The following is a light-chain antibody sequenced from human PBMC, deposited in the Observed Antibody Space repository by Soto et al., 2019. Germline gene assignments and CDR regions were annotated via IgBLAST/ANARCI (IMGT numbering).Light chain of an antibody. CDR2: GAS. CDR3: QQYNNWWS. J-gene: IGKJ1*01. V-gene: IGKV3-15*01. CDR1: QSVSSN. Sequence: VMNQSLATLSVSPGERATLSCRASQSVSSNLAWYQQKPGQAPRLLIYGASTRATGIPARFSGSGSGTEFTLTISSLQSEDFAVYYCQQYNNWWSFGQGTKVDIK.